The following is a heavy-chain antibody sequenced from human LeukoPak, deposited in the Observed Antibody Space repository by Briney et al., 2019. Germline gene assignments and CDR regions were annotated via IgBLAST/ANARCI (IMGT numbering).Heavy chain of an antibody. V-gene: IGHV4-59*01. CDR2: IYYSGST. CDR1: GGSISSYY. J-gene: IGHJ4*02. Sequence: SETLSLTCTVSGGSISSYYWSWIRQPPGKGLEWIGYIYYSGSTNYNPSLKSRVTISVDTSKNQFSLKLSSVTAADTAVYYCARARMNYDILTGYFDYWAREPWSPSPQ. CDR3: ARARMNYDILTGYFDY. D-gene: IGHD3-9*01.